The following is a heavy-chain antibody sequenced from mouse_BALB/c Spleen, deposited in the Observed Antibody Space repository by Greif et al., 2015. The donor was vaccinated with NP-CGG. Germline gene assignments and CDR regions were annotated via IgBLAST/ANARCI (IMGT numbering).Heavy chain of an antibody. V-gene: IGHV1-7*01. J-gene: IGHJ1*01. CDR1: GYTFTSYW. Sequence: QVQLQQSGAELAKTGASVKMSCKASGYTFTSYWMHWVKQRPGQGLDWIGYINPSTGYTEYNQKFKDKATLTADKSSSTAYMQLSSLTSEDSAVYYCARDYDYWYFDVWGAGTTVTVSS. D-gene: IGHD2-4*01. CDR3: ARDYDYWYFDV. CDR2: INPSTGYT.